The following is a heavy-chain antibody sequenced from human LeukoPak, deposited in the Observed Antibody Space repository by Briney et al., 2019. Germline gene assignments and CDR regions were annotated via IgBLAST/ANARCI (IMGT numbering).Heavy chain of an antibody. V-gene: IGHV1-2*02. CDR2: INPNSGGT. CDR3: ARDHQRVHDYGDYDDYYYYYYGMDV. CDR1: GYTFTGYY. D-gene: IGHD4-17*01. J-gene: IGHJ6*02. Sequence: ASVTVSCKASGYTFTGYYMHWVRQAPGQGLEWMGWINPNSGGTNYAQKFQGRVTMTRDTSISTTYMELSRLRSDDTAVYYCARDHQRVHDYGDYDDYYYYYYGMDVWGQGTTVTVSS.